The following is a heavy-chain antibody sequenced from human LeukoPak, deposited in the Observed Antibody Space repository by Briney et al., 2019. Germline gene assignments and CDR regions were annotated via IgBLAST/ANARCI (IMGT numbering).Heavy chain of an antibody. J-gene: IGHJ4*02. V-gene: IGHV3-66*01. CDR1: GFTVSRNY. Sequence: GGSLRLSCAASGFTVSRNYMSWVRQAPGKGLECVSVIYSGGNTYYTDSVKGRFTISRDNSKNTLYLQMNSLRAEDTAVYYCARDTLAVAGQFDYWGQGTLLTVSS. CDR2: IYSGGNT. D-gene: IGHD6-19*01. CDR3: ARDTLAVAGQFDY.